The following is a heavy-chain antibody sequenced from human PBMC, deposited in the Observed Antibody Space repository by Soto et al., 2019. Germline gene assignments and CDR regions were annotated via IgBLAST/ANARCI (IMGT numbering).Heavy chain of an antibody. D-gene: IGHD2-2*01. J-gene: IGHJ6*03. V-gene: IGHV3-23*01. CDR2: ISGSGGST. CDR3: AKGGYCSSTSCYYYYMDV. CDR1: GFTFSDYA. Sequence: GGSLRLSCAASGFTFSDYAMSWVRQAPGKGLEWVSGISGSGGSTLYADSVKGRFTISRDNSKNTLYLQMNSLRAEDTAVYYCAKGGYCSSTSCYYYYMDVWGKGTTVTVSS.